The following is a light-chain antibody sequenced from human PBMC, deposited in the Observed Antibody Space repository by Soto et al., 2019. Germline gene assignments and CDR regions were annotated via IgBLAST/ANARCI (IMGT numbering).Light chain of an antibody. Sequence: QSALTQPASVSGSPGQSITISCTGTSCDVGGYNYVSWYQQHPGKAPKLMIYEVSNRPSGVSIRFSGSKSGNTASLTISGLQAEDEADYYCSSYTSSTSLDVFGTGTKVTV. J-gene: IGLJ1*01. CDR1: SCDVGGYNY. CDR3: SSYTSSTSLDV. V-gene: IGLV2-14*01. CDR2: EVS.